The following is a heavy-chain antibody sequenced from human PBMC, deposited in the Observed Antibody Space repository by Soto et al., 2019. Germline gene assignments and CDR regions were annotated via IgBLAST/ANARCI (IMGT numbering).Heavy chain of an antibody. J-gene: IGHJ3*02. V-gene: IGHV1-69*01. Sequence: QVQLVQSGAEVQKPGSSVKVSCKASGGTFSSYAISWVRQAPGQGLEWMGGIIPIFGTANYAQKFQGRVTITADESTSTAYMELSSLRSEDTAVYYCARGPRRSSTSHPAFDIWGQGTMVTVSS. CDR2: IIPIFGTA. CDR3: ARGPRRSSTSHPAFDI. D-gene: IGHD2-2*01. CDR1: GGTFSSYA.